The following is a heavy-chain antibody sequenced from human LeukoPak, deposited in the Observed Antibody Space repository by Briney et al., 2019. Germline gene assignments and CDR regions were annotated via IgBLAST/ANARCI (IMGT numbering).Heavy chain of an antibody. CDR2: ISAYNGNT. Sequence: GASVKVSCKASGYTFTSYGISWVRQAPGQGLEWMGWISAYNGNTNYAQKPQDRVTMTTDTSTSTAYMELRSLGSDDTAVYYCARDFFAFGGVIALLDYWGQGTLVTVSS. D-gene: IGHD3-16*02. CDR1: GYTFTSYG. V-gene: IGHV1-18*01. CDR3: ARDFFAFGGVIALLDY. J-gene: IGHJ4*02.